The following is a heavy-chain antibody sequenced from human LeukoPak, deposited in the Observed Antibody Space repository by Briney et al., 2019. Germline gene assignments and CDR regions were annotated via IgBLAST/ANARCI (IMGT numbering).Heavy chain of an antibody. Sequence: GVPLTLSCTACGFPFGDSFMIWVRQAPGEGLEWISYIRSRCTTTYYADSVKGRFTISRDNAKNTVYLQMNSLRVEDTAVFYCAKGSLAVPATPLDFWGPGTVVLVSS. D-gene: IGHD2-15*01. V-gene: IGHV3-11*01. CDR1: GFPFGDSF. J-gene: IGHJ4*02. CDR2: IRSRCTTT. CDR3: AKGSLAVPATPLDF.